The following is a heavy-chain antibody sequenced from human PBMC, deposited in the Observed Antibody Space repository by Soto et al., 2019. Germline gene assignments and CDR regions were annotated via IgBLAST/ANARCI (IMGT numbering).Heavy chain of an antibody. V-gene: IGHV1-18*01. CDR2: ISAYNGNT. CDR1: GYTFTNYG. J-gene: IGHJ5*02. CDR3: ARRPQYYYNSRGYLAGWFDP. D-gene: IGHD3-22*01. Sequence: QVQLVQSGAEVKKPGASVKVSCKASGYTFTNYGITWVRQAPGQGLEWMGWISAYNGNTNYAQKLQGRVTMTTDTSXXTXYXELRSLRSDDTVVYYCARRPQYYYNSRGYLAGWFDPWGQGTLVTVSS.